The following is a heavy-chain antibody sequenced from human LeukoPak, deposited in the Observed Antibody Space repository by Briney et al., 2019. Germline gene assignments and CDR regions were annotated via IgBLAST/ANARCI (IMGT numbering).Heavy chain of an antibody. CDR1: GYTFTGYY. J-gene: IGHJ4*02. D-gene: IGHD2-8*01. CDR2: INPNSGGT. Sequence: GASVKVSCKASGYTFTGYYMHWVRQAPGQGLEWMGWINPNSGGTNYAQKFQGRVTMTRDTSISTAYMELSRLRSDDTAVYYCGKTNGLVGKQNWYYFDYWGQGTLVTVSS. CDR3: GKTNGLVGKQNWYYFDY. V-gene: IGHV1-2*02.